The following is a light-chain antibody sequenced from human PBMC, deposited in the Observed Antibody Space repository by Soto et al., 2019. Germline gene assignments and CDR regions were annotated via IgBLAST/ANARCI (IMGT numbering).Light chain of an antibody. CDR2: DAS. Sequence: EVVLTQSPATLYLSPGERATLSCRASQTLANYLSWYQQRHGQAPRLLLYDASNRATGIPARFSGSGSGTDFTLSISSLVPEDSAVYYCQRRSDSFTFGQGTTLEIK. CDR3: QRRSDSFT. CDR1: QTLANY. J-gene: IGKJ2*01. V-gene: IGKV3-11*01.